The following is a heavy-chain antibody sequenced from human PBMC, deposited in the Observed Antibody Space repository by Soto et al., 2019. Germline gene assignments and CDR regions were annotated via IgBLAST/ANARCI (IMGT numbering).Heavy chain of an antibody. J-gene: IGHJ4*02. V-gene: IGHV4-59*01. CDR1: GGSISSYY. D-gene: IGHD6-13*01. CDR3: ARGRSTGYRSSWYYFDY. CDR2: IYYSGST. Sequence: LSLTCTVSGGSISSYYWSWIRQPPGKGLEWIGYIYYSGSTNYNPSLKSRVTISVDTSKNQFSLKLSSVTAADTAVYYCARGRSTGYRSSWYYFDYWGQGTLVTVSS.